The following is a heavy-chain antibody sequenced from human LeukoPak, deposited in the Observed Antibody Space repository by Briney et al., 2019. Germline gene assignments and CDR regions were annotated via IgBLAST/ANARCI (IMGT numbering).Heavy chain of an antibody. CDR2: ISAYNGNT. V-gene: IGHV1-18*01. J-gene: IGHJ4*02. CDR3: ARAGGDNCLEGDDY. D-gene: IGHD1-1*01. CDR1: GYTFTSYG. Sequence: ASVKVSCKASGYTFTSYGISWVRQAPGQGLQWMGWISAYNGNTNYAQKLQGRVTMTTDTSTSTAYMELRSLRSDDTAVYYCARAGGDNCLEGDDYWGQGTLVTVSS.